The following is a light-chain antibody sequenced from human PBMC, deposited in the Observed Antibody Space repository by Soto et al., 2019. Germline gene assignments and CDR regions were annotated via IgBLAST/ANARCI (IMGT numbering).Light chain of an antibody. Sequence: EIVMTQSPATLSVSPGERATLSCRASKSVSSNLAWYQQKSGQTPRLLIYGASTRATDIPATFSGSGSGTEFTLSISSLQSEDFAVYYCQHYDNWPLTFGGGTKVEIK. CDR2: GAS. CDR1: KSVSSN. V-gene: IGKV3-15*01. CDR3: QHYDNWPLT. J-gene: IGKJ4*01.